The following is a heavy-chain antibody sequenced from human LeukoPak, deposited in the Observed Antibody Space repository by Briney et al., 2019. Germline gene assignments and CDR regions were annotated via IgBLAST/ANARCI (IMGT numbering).Heavy chain of an antibody. CDR3: ARRVGAITNWFDP. J-gene: IGHJ5*02. CDR1: GFTFSSYS. Sequence: GGSLRLSCAASGFTFSSYSMNWVRQAPGKGLEWVSSISSSSSYIYYADSVKGRFTISRDNAKNSLYLQMNSLRAEDTAVYYCARRVGAITNWFDPWGQGTLVTVSS. D-gene: IGHD1-26*01. CDR2: ISSSSSYI. V-gene: IGHV3-21*01.